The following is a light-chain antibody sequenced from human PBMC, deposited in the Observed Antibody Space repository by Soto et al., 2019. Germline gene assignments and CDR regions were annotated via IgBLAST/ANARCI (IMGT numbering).Light chain of an antibody. CDR1: QSVNIY. V-gene: IGKV3D-15*01. CDR3: QQYGSSGT. J-gene: IGKJ1*01. Sequence: VRPQSQATLSVSPVAIANISRRASQSVNIYLAWYQQTPGQAPRLLIFGASYRATGIPARFSGSGSGTDFTLTISRLEPEDFAVYYCQQYGSSGTFGQGTKVDIK. CDR2: GAS.